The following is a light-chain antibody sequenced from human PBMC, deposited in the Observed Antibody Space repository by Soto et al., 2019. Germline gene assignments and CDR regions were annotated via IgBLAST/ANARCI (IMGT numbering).Light chain of an antibody. CDR3: QQYNNWPPWT. Sequence: EIVMTQSPATLSVSPGERATLSCRASQSISNKLAWYQQKPGQAPRLLIYGASTRATDIPARFSGSGSGTAFTLTISSLQSEDFAVYYCQQYNNWPPWTFGQWTKV. CDR2: GAS. CDR1: QSISNK. J-gene: IGKJ1*01. V-gene: IGKV3-15*01.